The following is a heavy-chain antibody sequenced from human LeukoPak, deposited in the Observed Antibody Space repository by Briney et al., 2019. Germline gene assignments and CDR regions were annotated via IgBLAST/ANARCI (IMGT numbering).Heavy chain of an antibody. CDR2: IKHDGSEK. Sequence: GYLRLSCAASGFTFTNYWFTWVRQAPAKRLEWVAEIKHDGSEKYYMHSVKGRFTISIDNAKNSLFLQMNSLRGGDTSVYYCGVCFRWPYCEKGRGYNWGHGNLFSLSS. CDR3: GVCFRWPYCEKGRGYN. J-gene: IGHJ4*01. CDR1: GFTFTNYW. V-gene: IGHV3-7*03. D-gene: IGHD3-22*01.